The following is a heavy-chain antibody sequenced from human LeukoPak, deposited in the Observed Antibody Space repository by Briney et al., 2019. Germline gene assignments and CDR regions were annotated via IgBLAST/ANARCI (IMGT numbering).Heavy chain of an antibody. CDR2: IIPIFGTA. Sequence: SVKVSRKASGGTFSSYAISWVRQAPGQGLEWMGRIIPIFGTANYAQKFQGRVTITTDESTSTAYMELSSLRSEDTAVYYCARDGAPYGGSGSYYPLYYFDYWGQGTLVTVSS. CDR3: ARDGAPYGGSGSYYPLYYFDY. CDR1: GGTFSSYA. D-gene: IGHD3-10*01. V-gene: IGHV1-69*05. J-gene: IGHJ4*02.